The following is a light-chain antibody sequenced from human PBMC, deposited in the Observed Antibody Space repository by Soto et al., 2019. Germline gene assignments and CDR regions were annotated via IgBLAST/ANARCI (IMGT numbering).Light chain of an antibody. CDR1: ERISKY. J-gene: IGKJ1*01. CDR3: QHYGSYSEA. V-gene: IGKV1-5*01. Sequence: IQLTQSPSTLSSSAGDSITITCRASERISKYVAWYQQKPGKGPKLLINGASSMDSGVSYRFSGSGFGTEFTLTISRLEPDDFATYYCQHYGSYSEAFGQGTKVDIK. CDR2: GAS.